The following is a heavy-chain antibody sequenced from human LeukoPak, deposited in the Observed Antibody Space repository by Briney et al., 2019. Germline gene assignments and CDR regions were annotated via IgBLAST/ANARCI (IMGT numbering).Heavy chain of an antibody. CDR1: GGSFSGYY. D-gene: IGHD6-13*01. Sequence: SETLSLTCAVYGGSFSGYYWSWIRQPPGKGLEWIGEINHSGSTNYNPSLKSRVTISVDTSKNQFALKLSSVTAADTAVYYCARCLAWYEGDYWGQGTLDTVSS. J-gene: IGHJ4*02. CDR2: INHSGST. V-gene: IGHV4-34*01. CDR3: ARCLAWYEGDY.